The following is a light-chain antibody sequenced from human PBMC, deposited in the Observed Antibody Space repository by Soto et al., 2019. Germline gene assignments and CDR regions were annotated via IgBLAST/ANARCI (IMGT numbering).Light chain of an antibody. CDR1: QSVSRT. V-gene: IGKV3-11*01. CDR3: QQRYNWPQT. J-gene: IGKJ1*01. CDR2: DAS. Sequence: VVLTQSPATLSLSPGERANLSCRTSQSVSRTLAWYQQKSGQAPRLLIYDASNRATGIPTRFSGSGSGTDFTLTISSLEPEDFAVYYCQQRYNWPQTFGQGTKVEIK.